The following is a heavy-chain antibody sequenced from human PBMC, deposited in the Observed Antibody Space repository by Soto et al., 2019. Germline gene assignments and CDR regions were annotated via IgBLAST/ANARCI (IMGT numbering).Heavy chain of an antibody. CDR3: VRVRLGASTRIFDY. J-gene: IGHJ4*02. D-gene: IGHD2-2*01. CDR2: IRNRANSYGT. V-gene: IGHV3-72*01. CDR1: GFTFSDHY. Sequence: EVQLVESGGGSVQPGGSLRLSCAASGFTFSDHYMDWVRQAPGKGLEWAGRIRNRANSYGTDYAAAVKGRFTITRDDSRNSLYLGMSSLRTEDAAVYYCVRVRLGASTRIFDYWGQGTLVTVSS.